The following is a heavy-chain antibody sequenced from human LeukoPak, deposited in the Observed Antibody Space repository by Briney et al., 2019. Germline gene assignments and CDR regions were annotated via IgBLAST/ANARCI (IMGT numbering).Heavy chain of an antibody. D-gene: IGHD4-23*01. CDR1: GFTFSSYA. CDR3: ARDRTTVVPFGC. V-gene: IGHV3-30-3*01. J-gene: IGHJ4*02. Sequence: GGSLRLSCAASGFTFSSYAMHWVRQAPGKGLEWVALILYDGSNKYYADSVKGRSTISRDNSKNTLYLQMDSLRAEDTAVYYCARDRTTVVPFGCWGQGTLVTVSS. CDR2: ILYDGSNK.